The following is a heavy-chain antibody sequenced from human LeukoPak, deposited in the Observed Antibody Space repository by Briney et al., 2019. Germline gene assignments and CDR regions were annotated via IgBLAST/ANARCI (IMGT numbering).Heavy chain of an antibody. V-gene: IGHV4-38-2*02. J-gene: IGHJ4*02. CDR3: ARGPLGPDY. CDR1: GYSISSGYY. Sequence: SETLSLTCTVSGYSISSGYYWGWIRQPPGKGLEWIGSIYHSGSTYYNPSLKSRVTISVDTSKNQFSLKLSSVTAADTAVYYCARGPLGPDYWGQGTLVTVSS. CDR2: IYHSGST.